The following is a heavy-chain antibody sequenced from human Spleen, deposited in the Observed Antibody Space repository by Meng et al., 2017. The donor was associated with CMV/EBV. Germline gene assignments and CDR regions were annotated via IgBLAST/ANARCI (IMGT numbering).Heavy chain of an antibody. CDR1: GYTFTGYY. J-gene: IGHJ4*02. Sequence: KAPGYTFTGYYMHWVRQAPGRGLEWMGWINPNSGVTSYAQKFQGRVTMTRDTSIKTAYMELSRLRSDDTAVYYCARGSGSYPGGRFHYWGQGSLVTVSS. CDR3: ARGSGSYPGGRFHY. V-gene: IGHV1-2*02. D-gene: IGHD1-26*01. CDR2: INPNSGVT.